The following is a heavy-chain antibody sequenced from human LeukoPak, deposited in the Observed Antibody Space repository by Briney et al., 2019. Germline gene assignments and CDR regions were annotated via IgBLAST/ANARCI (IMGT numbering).Heavy chain of an antibody. CDR2: IYTSGST. D-gene: IGHD6-13*01. CDR1: GGSISSYY. CDR3: ARGDSSSWYWRYYYYMDV. Sequence: SETLSLTCTVSGGSISSYYWSWIRQPAGKGLEWIGRIYTSGSTNYNPSLKSRVTMSVDTSKNQFSLKLSSVTAADAAVYYCARGDSSSWYWRYYYYMDVWGKGTTVTVSS. V-gene: IGHV4-4*07. J-gene: IGHJ6*03.